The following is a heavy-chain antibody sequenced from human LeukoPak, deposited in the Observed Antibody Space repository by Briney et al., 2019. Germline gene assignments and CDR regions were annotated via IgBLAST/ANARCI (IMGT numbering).Heavy chain of an antibody. Sequence: GGSLRLSCAASGFTFDDYAMHWVRQAPGKGLEWVSGISWNSGSIGYADSVKGRFTISRDNAKNSLYLQMNSLRAEDTALYYCAKDSSSSQNYYYGMDVWGQGTTVTVSS. CDR3: AKDSSSSQNYYYGMDV. V-gene: IGHV3-9*01. CDR2: ISWNSGSI. CDR1: GFTFDDYA. J-gene: IGHJ6*02. D-gene: IGHD6-6*01.